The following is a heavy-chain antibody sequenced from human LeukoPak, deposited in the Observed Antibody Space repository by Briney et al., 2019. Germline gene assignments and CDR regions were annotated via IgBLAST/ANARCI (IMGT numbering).Heavy chain of an antibody. V-gene: IGHV3-23*01. CDR1: GFTFSSYA. J-gene: IGHJ4*02. Sequence: PGGSLRLSCAASGFTFSSYAMSWVRQAPGKGLEWVSGISGSGGSTYYADSVKGRFSISRDNSKNTLYLQMNSLRAEDTAVYYCARRMPNSSNWDCFDYWGQGTLVTVSS. CDR2: ISGSGGST. CDR3: ARRMPNSSNWDCFDY. D-gene: IGHD6-13*01.